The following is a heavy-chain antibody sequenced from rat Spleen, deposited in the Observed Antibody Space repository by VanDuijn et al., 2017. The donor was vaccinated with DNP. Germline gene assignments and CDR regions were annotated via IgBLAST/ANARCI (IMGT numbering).Heavy chain of an antibody. CDR3: ARFGPDLDY. V-gene: IGHV3-1*01. Sequence: EVQLQESGPGLVKPSQSLSLTCSVTGHSITSNYWGWIRKFPGNKMEWMGYISYSGSTSYNLSLKSRISITRDTSKNQFFLQLRSVTTEDTATYYCARFGPDLDYWGQGVMVTVSS. CDR1: GHSITSNY. J-gene: IGHJ2*01. CDR2: ISYSGST. D-gene: IGHD3-1*01.